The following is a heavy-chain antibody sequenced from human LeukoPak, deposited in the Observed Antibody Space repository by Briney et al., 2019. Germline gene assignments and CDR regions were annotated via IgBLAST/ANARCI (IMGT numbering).Heavy chain of an antibody. CDR2: INHSGST. Sequence: EPSETLSLTCAVYGGSFSGYYWSWIRQPPGKGLEWIGEINHSGSTNYNPSLKSRVTISVDTSKNQFSLKLSSVTAADTAVYYCARVRFVALDYWGQGTLVTVSS. V-gene: IGHV4-34*01. J-gene: IGHJ4*02. CDR3: ARVRFVALDY. D-gene: IGHD2-15*01. CDR1: GGSFSGYY.